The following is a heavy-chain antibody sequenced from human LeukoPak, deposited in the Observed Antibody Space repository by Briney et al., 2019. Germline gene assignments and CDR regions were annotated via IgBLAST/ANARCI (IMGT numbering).Heavy chain of an antibody. CDR1: GFTFSSYG. CDR3: ARESGWGLPHAFDF. J-gene: IGHJ3*01. Sequence: GGSLRLSCAASGFTFSSYGMHWVRQAPGKGLEWVAVISYDGSNKYYADSVKGRFTISRDNSKNTLYLQMNSLRAEDTAVYYCARESGWGLPHAFDFWGQGTMVTVSS. CDR2: ISYDGSNK. V-gene: IGHV3-30*03. D-gene: IGHD3-3*01.